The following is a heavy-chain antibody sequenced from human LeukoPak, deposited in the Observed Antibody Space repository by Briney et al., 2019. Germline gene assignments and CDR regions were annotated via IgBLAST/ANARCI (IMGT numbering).Heavy chain of an antibody. CDR3: ARDPVDGDYGYDY. V-gene: IGHV3-7*03. Sequence: GGSLRLSCEGSAFIFSGHWMNWVRQTPGKGLEWVASIKEDGSERQYVDSVKGRFSISRDNTKGSLFLQLNSLRAEDTAVYYCARDPVDGDYGYDYWGQGTLVTVSS. J-gene: IGHJ4*02. D-gene: IGHD4-17*01. CDR1: AFIFSGHW. CDR2: IKEDGSER.